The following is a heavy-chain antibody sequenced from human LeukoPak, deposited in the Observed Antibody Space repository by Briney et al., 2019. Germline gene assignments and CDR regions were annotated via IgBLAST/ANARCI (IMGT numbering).Heavy chain of an antibody. CDR1: GYGFTNYW. D-gene: IGHD2-2*01. CDR3: ARRRYCSSTSCYGGVDGFDI. CDR2: FYPGESDT. Sequence: GESLKISWQGSGYGFTNYWVGWVRQLPGKDLGWMGIFYPGESDTRYRSSCQGQVTISADKSFSTAYLQWSSLKASDTAMYYCARRRYCSSTSCYGGVDGFDIWGQGTMVTVSS. V-gene: IGHV5-51*01. J-gene: IGHJ3*02.